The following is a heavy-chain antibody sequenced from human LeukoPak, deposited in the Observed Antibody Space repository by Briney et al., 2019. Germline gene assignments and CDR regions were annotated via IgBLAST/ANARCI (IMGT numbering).Heavy chain of an antibody. CDR2: ISDRAAT. D-gene: IGHD1-1*01. CDR1: GFTFSISA. CDR3: ARVGSWNAEPDY. V-gene: IGHV3-23*01. Sequence: PGGSLRLSCAASGFTFSISAISWVRQAPGKGLECVSVISDRAATFYADSVKGRFTISRDNSRNTVYLQMNALRAEDTAIYYCARVGSWNAEPDYWGQGTLVTVSS. J-gene: IGHJ4*02.